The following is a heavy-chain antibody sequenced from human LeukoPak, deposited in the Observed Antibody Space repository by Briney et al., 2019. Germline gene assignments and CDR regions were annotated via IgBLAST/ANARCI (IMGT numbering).Heavy chain of an antibody. CDR2: ISCSGGST. J-gene: IGHJ4*02. CDR3: AKEGLITMVRGLLSYFDY. Sequence: GGSLRLSCAASGFTFSSYAMSWVRQAPGKGLEWVSAISCSGGSTYYADSVKGRFTISRDNSKNTLYLQMNSLRAEDTAVYYCAKEGLITMVRGLLSYFDYWGQGTLVTVSS. D-gene: IGHD3-10*01. V-gene: IGHV3-23*01. CDR1: GFTFSSYA.